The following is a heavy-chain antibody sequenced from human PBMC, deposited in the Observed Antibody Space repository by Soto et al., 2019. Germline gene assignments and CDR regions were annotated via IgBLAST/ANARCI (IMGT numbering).Heavy chain of an antibody. V-gene: IGHV4-59*01. D-gene: IGHD3-22*01. CDR2: IYYSGST. CDR1: GGSISSYY. Sequence: QVQLQESGPGLVKPSETLSLTCTVSGGSISSYYWSWIRQPPGKGLEWLGYIYYSGSTNYNPSLKSRVTISVDTSKNQFSLKLSSVTAADTAVYYCARDSYYDSSGTYSGFDYWGQGTLVTVSS. J-gene: IGHJ4*02. CDR3: ARDSYYDSSGTYSGFDY.